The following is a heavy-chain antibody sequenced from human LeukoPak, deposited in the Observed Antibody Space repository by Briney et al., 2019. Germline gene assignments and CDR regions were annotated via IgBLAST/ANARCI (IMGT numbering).Heavy chain of an antibody. J-gene: IGHJ4*02. Sequence: GGSLRLSCTASGVIDSSNYMSWARQAPGKGLEWVSLIYAGGSTFYADSVMGRSTISRDKSNNTLYLLMNSLRAEDTAVYYCATGGRSGVAFESWGREPWSPSPQ. D-gene: IGHD2-15*01. CDR2: IYAGGST. V-gene: IGHV3-53*01. CDR1: GVIDSSNY. CDR3: ATGGRSGVAFES.